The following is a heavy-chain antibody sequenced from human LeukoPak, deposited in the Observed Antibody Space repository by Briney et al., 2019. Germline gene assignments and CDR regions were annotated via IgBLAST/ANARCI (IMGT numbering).Heavy chain of an antibody. J-gene: IGHJ4*02. Sequence: GRSLRLSCAASGFTFSSYAMHWVRQAPGKGLEWVAVISYDGSNNYYADSVKGRFTISRDNSKNTLYLQMNSLRAEDTAVYYCARGSLWLQLDYWGQGTLVTVSS. CDR1: GFTFSSYA. CDR2: ISYDGSNN. D-gene: IGHD5-24*01. CDR3: ARGSLWLQLDY. V-gene: IGHV3-30-3*01.